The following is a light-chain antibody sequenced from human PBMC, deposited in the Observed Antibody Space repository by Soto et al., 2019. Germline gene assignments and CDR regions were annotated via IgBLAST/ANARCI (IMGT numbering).Light chain of an antibody. CDR1: QSVRSNF. CDR3: QQYDRSWT. Sequence: EIVLTQSPGTLSLSPGERATLSCRASQSVRSNFLAWYQQKPGQAPRLLIHGASSRATDIPDRFSGSGSGTDFTLTISRLEPEDCAVYYCQQYDRSWTFGQGTKVEIK. V-gene: IGKV3-20*01. J-gene: IGKJ1*01. CDR2: GAS.